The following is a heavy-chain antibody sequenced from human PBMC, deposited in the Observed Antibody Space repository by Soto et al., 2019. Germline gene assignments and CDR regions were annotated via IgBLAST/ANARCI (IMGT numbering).Heavy chain of an antibody. CDR3: TTFGP. V-gene: IGHV1-69*02. Sequence: QAQLVQSGAVVKKPGSSVVVSCKASGITVCSLIISGVRQAPGQGLEWMGKTAPMFKQTFYARRFEGRVTITADTSPNTVYMELTDLRFEDTAVYYCTTFGPWGQGTQVIVS. D-gene: IGHD3-3*01. CDR2: TAPMFKQT. J-gene: IGHJ5*02. CDR1: GITVCSLI.